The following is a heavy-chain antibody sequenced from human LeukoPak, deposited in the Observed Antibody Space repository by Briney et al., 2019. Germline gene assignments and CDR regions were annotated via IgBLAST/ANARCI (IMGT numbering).Heavy chain of an antibody. Sequence: GGSLRLSCAASGFTFSDYYMSWIRQAPVKVLEWVSYISSSGSTIYYADSVKGRFTISRDNAKNSLYLQMNSLRAEDTAVYYCASESGSYSSGYFDYWGQGTLVTVSS. CDR1: GFTFSDYY. D-gene: IGHD1-26*01. CDR3: ASESGSYSSGYFDY. V-gene: IGHV3-11*01. J-gene: IGHJ4*02. CDR2: ISSSGSTI.